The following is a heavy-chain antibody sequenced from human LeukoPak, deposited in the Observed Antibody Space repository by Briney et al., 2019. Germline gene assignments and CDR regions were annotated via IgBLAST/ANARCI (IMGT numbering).Heavy chain of an antibody. J-gene: IGHJ5*02. CDR3: AKEVAYYYGSGSYPNWFDP. Sequence: GGSLRLSCAASGFTFSSYGMHWVRQAPGKGLEWVAVISYDGSNKYYADSVKGRFTISRDNSKNTLYLQMNSLRAEDTAVYYCAKEVAYYYGSGSYPNWFDPWGQGTLVTVSS. V-gene: IGHV3-30*18. CDR1: GFTFSSYG. CDR2: ISYDGSNK. D-gene: IGHD3-10*01.